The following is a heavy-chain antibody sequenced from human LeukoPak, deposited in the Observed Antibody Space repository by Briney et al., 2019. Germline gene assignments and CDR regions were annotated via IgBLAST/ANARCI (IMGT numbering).Heavy chain of an antibody. J-gene: IGHJ6*03. CDR2: INHSGST. CDR3: ARGAVATIYYYYYYYYMDV. V-gene: IGHV4-34*01. D-gene: IGHD5-12*01. Sequence: SETLSLTCAVCGGSFSGYYWSWIRQPPGKGLEWIGEINHSGSTNYNPSLKSRVTISVDTSKNQFSLKLSSVTAADTAVYYCARGAVATIYYYYYYYYMDVWGKGTTVTVSS. CDR1: GGSFSGYY.